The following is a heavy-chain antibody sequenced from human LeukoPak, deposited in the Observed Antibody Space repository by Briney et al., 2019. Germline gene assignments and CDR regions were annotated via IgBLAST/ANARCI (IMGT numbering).Heavy chain of an antibody. CDR1: GFAFSSSD. CDR2: IRFDGSNK. J-gene: IGHJ4*02. CDR3: ARDYKGFDY. Sequence: PGGSLRLSCAASGFAFSSSDMHWVRQAPGKGLNWVSFIRFDGSNKYYADSVKGRFTISRDNSKNTLYLQMNSLRAEDTAVYYCARDYKGFDYWGQGTLVTVSS. V-gene: IGHV3-30*02. D-gene: IGHD3-10*01.